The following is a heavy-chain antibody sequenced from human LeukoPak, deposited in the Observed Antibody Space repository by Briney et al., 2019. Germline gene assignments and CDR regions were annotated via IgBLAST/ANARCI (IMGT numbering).Heavy chain of an antibody. D-gene: IGHD5-18*01. V-gene: IGHV4-59*01. J-gene: IGHJ6*03. Sequence: TETLSLTCTVSGGSITNYYWSWIRQPPGKGLEWIGYIDNIGFTNYNPSLKSRVTMSVDTSKNQFSLKLSSVTAADTAVYYCARADCGYNYGPCHYNMDVWGEGTAVTISS. CDR1: GGSITNYY. CDR2: IDNIGFT. CDR3: ARADCGYNYGPCHYNMDV.